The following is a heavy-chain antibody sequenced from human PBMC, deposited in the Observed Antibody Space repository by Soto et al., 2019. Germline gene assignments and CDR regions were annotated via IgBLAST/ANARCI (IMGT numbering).Heavy chain of an antibody. CDR1: GYTLTELS. V-gene: IGHV1-24*01. CDR3: ATDSVTIFGVVIMGY. Sequence: ASVKVSCKVSGYTLTELSMHWVRQAPGKGLEWMGGFDPEDGETIYAQKFQGRVTMTEDTSTDTAYMELSSLRSEDTALYYCATDSVTIFGVVIMGYWGQGTLVTVSS. CDR2: FDPEDGET. J-gene: IGHJ4*02. D-gene: IGHD3-3*01.